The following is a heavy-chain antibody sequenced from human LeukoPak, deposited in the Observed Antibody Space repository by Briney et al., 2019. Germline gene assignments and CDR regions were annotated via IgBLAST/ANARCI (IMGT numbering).Heavy chain of an antibody. Sequence: SVKVPCKASGGTFSSYAISWVRQAPGQGLEWMGGIIPIFGTANYAQKFQGRVTITADESTSTAYMELSSLRSEDTAVYYCARPATVTRALDYWGQGTLVTVSS. J-gene: IGHJ4*02. D-gene: IGHD4-17*01. CDR1: GGTFSSYA. CDR3: ARPATVTRALDY. CDR2: IIPIFGTA. V-gene: IGHV1-69*13.